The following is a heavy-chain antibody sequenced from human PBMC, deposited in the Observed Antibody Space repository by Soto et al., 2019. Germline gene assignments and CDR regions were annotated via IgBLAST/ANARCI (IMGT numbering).Heavy chain of an antibody. CDR3: ARDLGGWPEY. V-gene: IGHV1-3*01. CDR1: GYTFTSYA. Sequence: GAPVKVSCKDSGYTFTSYAMHWLRQAYGQRLEWMGWINAGNGNTKYSQKFQGRVTITRDTSASTAYMELSSLRSKDTPVYYCARDLGGWPEYWGQGTMVPVSS. CDR2: INAGNGNT. J-gene: IGHJ4*02. D-gene: IGHD2-15*01.